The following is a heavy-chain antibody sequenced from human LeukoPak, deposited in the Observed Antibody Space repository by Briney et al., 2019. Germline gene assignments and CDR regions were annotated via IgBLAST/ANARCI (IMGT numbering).Heavy chain of an antibody. V-gene: IGHV4-59*01. CDR1: GGSISTYY. Sequence: SETLSLTCTVSGGSISTYYWSWIRQPPGKGLEWIGYIYYSGNANYNPSLKSRVTISVDTSKNQFSLKLSSVAAADTAMYYCARVGSGNFDYWGQGTLVTVSS. CDR3: ARVGSGNFDY. D-gene: IGHD1-26*01. J-gene: IGHJ4*02. CDR2: IYYSGNA.